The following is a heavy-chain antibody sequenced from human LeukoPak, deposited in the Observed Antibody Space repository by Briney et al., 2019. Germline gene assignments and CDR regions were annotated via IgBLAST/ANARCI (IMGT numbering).Heavy chain of an antibody. CDR1: GGSISSSSSY. V-gene: IGHV4-39*06. J-gene: IGHJ6*03. CDR2: INHSGST. D-gene: IGHD3-10*01. CDR3: ARLMVRGVISYYYYYMDV. Sequence: PSETLSLTCSVSGGSISSSSSYWGWIRQPPGEGQEWIGEINHSGSTNYNPSLKSRVTISVDTSKSQFALNLSSVTAADTAVYYCARLMVRGVISYYYYYMDVWGKGTTVTISS.